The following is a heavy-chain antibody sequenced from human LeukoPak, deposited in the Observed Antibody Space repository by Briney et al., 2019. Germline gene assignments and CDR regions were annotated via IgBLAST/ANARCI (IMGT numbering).Heavy chain of an antibody. V-gene: IGHV4-30-4*01. CDR2: IYYSGST. D-gene: IGHD2-15*01. J-gene: IGHJ6*02. Sequence: SQTLSLTCTVSGGSLSSGDYYWSWIRQPPGKGLEWIGYIYYSGSTYYNPSLKSRVTISVDTSKNQFSLKLSSVTAADTAVYYCARARVYCSGGSCYGYYYYGMDVWGQGTTVTVSS. CDR1: GGSLSSGDYY. CDR3: ARARVYCSGGSCYGYYYYGMDV.